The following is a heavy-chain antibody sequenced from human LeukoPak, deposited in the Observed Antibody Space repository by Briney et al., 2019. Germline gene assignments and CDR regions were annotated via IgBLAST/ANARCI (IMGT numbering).Heavy chain of an antibody. CDR1: GGSISSYY. CDR2: IYYSGST. J-gene: IGHJ4*02. CDR3: ARGEYSSSSPDY. D-gene: IGHD6-6*01. V-gene: IGHV4-59*01. Sequence: PETLSLTCTVSGGSISSYYWSWIRQPPGKGLEWIGYIYYSGSTNYNPSLKSRVTISVDTSKNQFSLKLSSVTAADTAVYYCARGEYSSSSPDYWGQGTLVTVSS.